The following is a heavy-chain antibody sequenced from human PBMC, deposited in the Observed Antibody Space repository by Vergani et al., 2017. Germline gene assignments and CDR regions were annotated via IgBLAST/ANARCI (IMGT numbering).Heavy chain of an antibody. J-gene: IGHJ4*02. Sequence: QVQLQESGPGLVKPSETLSLTCTVSGGSISSYYWSWIRQHPGKGLEWIGYIYYSGSTYYNPSLKSRVTISVDTSKNQFSLKLSSVTAADTAVYYCARGLWFGEGRHFDYWGQGTLVTVSS. V-gene: IGHV4-59*06. CDR2: IYYSGST. CDR3: ARGLWFGEGRHFDY. CDR1: GGSISSYY. D-gene: IGHD3-10*01.